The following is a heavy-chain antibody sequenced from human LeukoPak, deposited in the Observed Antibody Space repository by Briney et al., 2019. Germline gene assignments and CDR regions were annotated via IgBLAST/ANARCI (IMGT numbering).Heavy chain of an antibody. V-gene: IGHV3-23*01. Sequence: GGSLRLSCAASGFTFSSYAMSWVRQAPGKGLEWVSAISGSGGSTYYADSVKGRFTISRDNAKNSLYLQMNSLRAEDTAVYYCARDCSSTSCLNWFDPWGQGTLVTVSS. CDR3: ARDCSSTSCLNWFDP. J-gene: IGHJ5*02. CDR2: ISGSGGST. D-gene: IGHD2-2*01. CDR1: GFTFSSYA.